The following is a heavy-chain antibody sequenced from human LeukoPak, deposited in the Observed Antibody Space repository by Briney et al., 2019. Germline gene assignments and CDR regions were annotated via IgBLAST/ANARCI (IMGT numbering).Heavy chain of an antibody. J-gene: IGHJ4*02. V-gene: IGHV3-23*01. CDR2: ISPSGSIS. CDR3: TTDSDPLYYYGSGSYDY. Sequence: QPGGSLRLSCAASGFTFSRHGINWVRQAPGKGLEWVSGISPSGSISYYADSVKGRFTISRDNSKNTLSLQMNSLKTEDTAVYYCTTDSDPLYYYGSGSYDYWGQGTLVTVSS. D-gene: IGHD3-10*01. CDR1: GFTFSRHG.